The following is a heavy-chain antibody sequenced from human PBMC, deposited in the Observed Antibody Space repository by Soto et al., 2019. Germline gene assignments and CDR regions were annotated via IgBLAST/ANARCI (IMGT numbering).Heavy chain of an antibody. CDR1: GFTFSSYE. CDR2: ISSSGSLI. Sequence: PGGSLRLSCAASGFTFSSYEMNWVRQGPGKGLEWISYISSSGSLIYYADSVRGRFTVSRDSAKNSVYLQMNSLRAEDTAVYYCAREEINCGGDCFSLWGQGTLVTVSS. J-gene: IGHJ1*01. V-gene: IGHV3-48*03. CDR3: AREEINCGGDCFSL. D-gene: IGHD2-21*02.